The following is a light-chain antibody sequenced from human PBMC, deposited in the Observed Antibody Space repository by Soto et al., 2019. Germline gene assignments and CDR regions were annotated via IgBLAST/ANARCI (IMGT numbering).Light chain of an antibody. CDR2: EVS. V-gene: IGLV2-14*01. CDR1: SSDIGGYKY. J-gene: IGLJ3*02. Sequence: QSALTQPASVSGSLGQSITISCTGTSSDIGGYKYVSWYQQHPGKAPKLIIFEVSNRPSGVSDRFSGSNSGNTASLTISGLQAEDDADYYCTSYSRYRVLVFGGGTQLTVL. CDR3: TSYSRYRVLV.